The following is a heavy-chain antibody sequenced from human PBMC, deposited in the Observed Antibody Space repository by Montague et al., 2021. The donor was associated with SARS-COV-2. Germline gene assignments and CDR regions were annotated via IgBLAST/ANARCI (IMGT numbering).Heavy chain of an antibody. D-gene: IGHD3-10*01. J-gene: IGHJ4*02. Sequence: SETLSLTCAVYGGSFSGYYWSWIRQPPEKGLEWIGEINQSGRTNNNPSLKSRVIISVDTSKNQLSLKLSSVTAADTAVYYCARRGSSVWGVTVSAGLDYWGQGILVIVSS. CDR2: INQSGRT. CDR3: ARRGSSVWGVTVSAGLDY. CDR1: GGSFSGYY. V-gene: IGHV4-34*01.